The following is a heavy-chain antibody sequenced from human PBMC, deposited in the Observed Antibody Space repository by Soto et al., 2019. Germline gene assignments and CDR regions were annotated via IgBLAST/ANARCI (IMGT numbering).Heavy chain of an antibody. CDR1: GGTFSSYA. V-gene: IGHV1-69*01. D-gene: IGHD3-10*01. Sequence: QVQLVQSGAEVKKPGSSVKVSCKPSGGTFSSYAISWVRQAPGQGLEWMGGIIPTLGRANYAQKFKGRVTITGDESTSTAYMELSSLRSEDTAVYYCARGRSNCGSGSYHWFDPWGQGTLVTVSS. J-gene: IGHJ5*02. CDR3: ARGRSNCGSGSYHWFDP. CDR2: IIPTLGRA.